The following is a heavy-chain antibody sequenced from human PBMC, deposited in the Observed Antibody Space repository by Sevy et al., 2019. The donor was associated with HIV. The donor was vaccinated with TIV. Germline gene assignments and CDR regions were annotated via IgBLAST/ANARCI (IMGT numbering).Heavy chain of an antibody. Sequence: GGSLRLSCAAAGFTFTSYAMHWVRQAPGKGLEWVAVIWYDGSNKYYADSVKGRFTISRDTSRNTLFLLMNNLRAEDTDVYYCARGDREAYENEGYYFDYWGQGTLVTVSS. V-gene: IGHV3-33*01. D-gene: IGHD3-22*01. CDR2: IWYDGSNK. J-gene: IGHJ4*02. CDR3: ARGDREAYENEGYYFDY. CDR1: GFTFTSYA.